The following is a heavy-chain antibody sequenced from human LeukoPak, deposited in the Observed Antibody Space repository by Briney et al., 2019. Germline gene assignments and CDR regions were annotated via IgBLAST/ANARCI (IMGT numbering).Heavy chain of an antibody. CDR2: IRYDGRNK. Sequence: GGSLRLSCAASGCTFSSYGMHWVRQAPGKGLEGVAFIRYDGRNKYYADSVKGRFTISRDNAKNSLYLQMNSLRAEDTAVYYCARVPPYYYYMDVWGKGTTVTISS. D-gene: IGHD1-14*01. J-gene: IGHJ6*03. CDR1: GCTFSSYG. V-gene: IGHV3-30*02. CDR3: ARVPPYYYYMDV.